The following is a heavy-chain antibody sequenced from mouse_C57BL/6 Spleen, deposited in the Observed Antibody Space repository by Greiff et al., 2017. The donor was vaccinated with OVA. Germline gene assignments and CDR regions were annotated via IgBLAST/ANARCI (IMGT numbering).Heavy chain of an antibody. CDR3: ARSGYGNYDAY. D-gene: IGHD2-1*01. V-gene: IGHV1-26*01. CDR1: GYTFTDYY. Sequence: EVQLQQSGPELVKPGASVKISCKASGYTFTDYYMNWVKQSHGKSLEWIGDINPNNGGTSYNQKFKGKATLTVDKSSSTAYMELRSLTSEDSAVYYCARSGYGNYDAYWGQGTLVTVSA. J-gene: IGHJ3*01. CDR2: INPNNGGT.